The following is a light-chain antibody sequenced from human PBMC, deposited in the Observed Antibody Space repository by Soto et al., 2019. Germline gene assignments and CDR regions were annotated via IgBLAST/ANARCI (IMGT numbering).Light chain of an antibody. J-gene: IGLJ1*01. CDR1: SSDVGSYNL. V-gene: IGLV2-23*01. Sequence: QSALTQPASVSGSPGQSITIACTGTSSDVGSYNLVSWYQQRPGKAPKLIIYEGSKRPSGVSIRFSASKSGNTASLTISGLQAEDESDYYCCSYARSGTYLVGTGTKLTVL. CDR2: EGS. CDR3: CSYARSGTYL.